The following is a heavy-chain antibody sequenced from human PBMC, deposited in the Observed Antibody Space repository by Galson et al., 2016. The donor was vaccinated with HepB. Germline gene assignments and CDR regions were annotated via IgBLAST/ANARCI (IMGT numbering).Heavy chain of an antibody. CDR2: IWYDGSTK. CDR3: ARAFGAAGAIDY. Sequence: SLRLSCAASGFTFSNYCMHWVRQAPGKWLEWVAVIWYDGSTKYYGDSVKGRFTISRDNSKNALYLQMNSLRVGDTAVYYCARAFGAAGAIDYWGQGTLVTVSS. D-gene: IGHD6-13*01. CDR1: GFTFSNYC. J-gene: IGHJ4*02. V-gene: IGHV3-33*08.